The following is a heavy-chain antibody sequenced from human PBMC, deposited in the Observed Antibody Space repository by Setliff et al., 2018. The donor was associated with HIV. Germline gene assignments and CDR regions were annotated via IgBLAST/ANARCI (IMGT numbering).Heavy chain of an antibody. CDR1: GYSFTNYW. D-gene: IGHD7-27*01. V-gene: IGHV5-51*01. J-gene: IGHJ3*02. Sequence: GASLKISCKGSGYSFTNYWIGWVRQMPGKGLEWMAMNYPGDSDTRYSPSFQGQVTVSADKSISTDYLQWSSLRASDTAMYYCARHLNWGPRYDAFHIWGQGTMVTVSS. CDR2: NYPGDSDT. CDR3: ARHLNWGPRYDAFHI.